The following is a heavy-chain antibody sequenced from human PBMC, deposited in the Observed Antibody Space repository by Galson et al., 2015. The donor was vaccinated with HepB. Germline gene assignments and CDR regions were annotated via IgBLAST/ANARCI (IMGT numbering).Heavy chain of an antibody. CDR2: TYYRSKWYN. D-gene: IGHD3-10*01. Sequence: CAISGDSVSSNSAAWNWIRQSPSRGLEWLGRTYYRSKWYNDYAVSVKSRITINPDTSKNQFSLQLNSVTPEDTAVYYCARDHMLLWFGELFPSFDYWGQGTLVTVSS. J-gene: IGHJ4*02. CDR1: GDSVSSNSAA. V-gene: IGHV6-1*01. CDR3: ARDHMLLWFGELFPSFDY.